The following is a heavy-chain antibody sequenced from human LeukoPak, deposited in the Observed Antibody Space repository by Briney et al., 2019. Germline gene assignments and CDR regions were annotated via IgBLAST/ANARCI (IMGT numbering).Heavy chain of an antibody. D-gene: IGHD3-10*01. CDR2: IWHDGSKK. CDR1: GFTFSNAW. V-gene: IGHV3-33*08. Sequence: PGGSLRLSCAASGFTFSNAWMSWVRQAPGQGPEWVALIWHDGSKKYYADSVKGRFTISRDDSKNTLFLQMNRLRAQDTALYYCARDAGNYDSGTSRFDYWGQGTLATLPS. CDR3: ARDAGNYDSGTSRFDY. J-gene: IGHJ4*02.